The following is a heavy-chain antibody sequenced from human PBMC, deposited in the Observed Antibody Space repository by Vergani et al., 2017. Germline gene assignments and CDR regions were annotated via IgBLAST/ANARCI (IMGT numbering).Heavy chain of an antibody. Sequence: QVQLVESGGGVVQPGRSLRLSCAASGFTFSRYGMHWVRQAPGKGLEWVAVISYDGSHKYSADSVKGRLTISRDNSKNTPQMQMNSLRAGDTAVYYCSKAITGTTSYGQYYYYYYMDVWGKGTTVTVSS. J-gene: IGHJ6*03. CDR1: GFTFSRYG. V-gene: IGHV3-30*18. D-gene: IGHD1-20*01. CDR3: SKAITGTTSYGQYYYYYYMDV. CDR2: ISYDGSHK.